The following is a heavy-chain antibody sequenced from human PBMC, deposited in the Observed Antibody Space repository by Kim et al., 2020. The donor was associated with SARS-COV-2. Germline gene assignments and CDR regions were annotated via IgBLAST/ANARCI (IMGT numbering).Heavy chain of an antibody. Sequence: GGSLRLSCAVSGFTVSTNFMSWFRQAPGKGLEWVSVIYSDGKTFYADSVKGRFTISRDNSKNTLYLQMNSLRAEDTAVYYCARRYYFDDSGFYSDYWGQGTLVTVSS. J-gene: IGHJ4*02. CDR2: IYSDGKT. CDR3: ARRYYFDDSGFYSDY. V-gene: IGHV3-66*04. D-gene: IGHD3-22*01. CDR1: GFTVSTNF.